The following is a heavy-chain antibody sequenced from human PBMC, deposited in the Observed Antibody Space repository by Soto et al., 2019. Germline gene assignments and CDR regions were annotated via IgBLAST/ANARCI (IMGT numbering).Heavy chain of an antibody. Sequence: ASVKVSCKASGGTFSSYAISWVRQAPGQGLEWMGGIIPIFGTANYAQKFQGRVTITADESTSTAYMELSSLRSEDTAVYYCARSDYSNYGMDVWGQGTTVTVSS. V-gene: IGHV1-69*13. CDR3: ARSDYSNYGMDV. J-gene: IGHJ6*02. CDR2: IIPIFGTA. CDR1: GGTFSSYA. D-gene: IGHD4-4*01.